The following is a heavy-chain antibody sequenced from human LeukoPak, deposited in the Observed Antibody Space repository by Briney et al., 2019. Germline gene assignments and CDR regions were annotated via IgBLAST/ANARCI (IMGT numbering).Heavy chain of an antibody. CDR3: TTDLIAVADPYYFDY. CDR1: GFTFSNAW. V-gene: IGHV3-15*01. J-gene: IGHJ4*02. CDR2: IKSKTDGGTT. D-gene: IGHD6-19*01. Sequence: GGSLRLSCAASGFTFSNAWMSWVRQAPGKGLEWVGRIKSKTDGGTTDYAAPVKGRFTISRDDSKNTLYLQMNSLKTEDTAVYYCTTDLIAVADPYYFDYWGQGTLVTVSS.